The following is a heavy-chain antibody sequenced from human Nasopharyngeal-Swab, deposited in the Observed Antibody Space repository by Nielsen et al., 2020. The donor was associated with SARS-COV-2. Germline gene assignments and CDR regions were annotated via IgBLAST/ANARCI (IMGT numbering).Heavy chain of an antibody. Sequence: GGSLRLSCAASGSTFSSYWMSWVRQAPGKGLEWVANIKQDGSEKYYVDSVKGRFTISRDNAKNSLYLQMNSLRAEDTAVYYCARNEAGSGSYWGFDYWGQGTLVTVSS. CDR2: IKQDGSEK. CDR1: GSTFSSYW. D-gene: IGHD3-10*01. CDR3: ARNEAGSGSYWGFDY. V-gene: IGHV3-7*01. J-gene: IGHJ4*02.